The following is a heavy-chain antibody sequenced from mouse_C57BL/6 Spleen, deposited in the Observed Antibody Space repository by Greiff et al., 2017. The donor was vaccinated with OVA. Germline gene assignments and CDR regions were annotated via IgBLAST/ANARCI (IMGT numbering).Heavy chain of an antibody. CDR2: IDPSDSYT. CDR3: ARGAGTNFDY. CDR1: GYTFTSYW. Sequence: QVQLQQPGAELVRPGTSVKLSCKASGYTFTSYWMHWVKQRPGQGLEWIGVIDPSDSYTNYNQKFKGKATLTVDTSSSTAYMQLSSLTSEDSAVYYWARGAGTNFDYWGQGTTLTVSS. D-gene: IGHD4-1*01. V-gene: IGHV1-59*01. J-gene: IGHJ2*01.